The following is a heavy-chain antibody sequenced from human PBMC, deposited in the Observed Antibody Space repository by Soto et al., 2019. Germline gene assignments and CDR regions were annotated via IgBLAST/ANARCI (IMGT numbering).Heavy chain of an antibody. Sequence: EVQLLESGGGLVQPGGSLRLSCAASGFALDSYGMSWVRQAPGRGLDWVSAISGSSGSAYYAGSVKGRFTISRDNSKKTVYLQMNSLRAEDTAISYCARIRGVIVGGPDYWGQWTLVTVSS. D-gene: IGHD3-16*02. J-gene: IGHJ4*02. CDR3: ARIRGVIVGGPDY. V-gene: IGHV3-23*01. CDR2: ISGSSGSA. CDR1: GFALDSYG.